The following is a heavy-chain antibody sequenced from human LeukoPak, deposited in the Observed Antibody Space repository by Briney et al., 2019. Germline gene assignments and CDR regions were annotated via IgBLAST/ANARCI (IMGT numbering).Heavy chain of an antibody. V-gene: IGHV1-2*02. CDR1: GYTFTGYY. D-gene: IGHD4-23*01. J-gene: IGHJ3*02. CDR2: INPNSGGT. Sequence: GASVKVSCKASGYTFTGYYMHWVRQAPGQGLEWMGWINPNSGGTNYAQKFQGRVTMTRDTSISTAYMELSRLRSDDTAVYYCARYGLRWCLDAFDIWGQGTMVTVSS. CDR3: ARYGLRWCLDAFDI.